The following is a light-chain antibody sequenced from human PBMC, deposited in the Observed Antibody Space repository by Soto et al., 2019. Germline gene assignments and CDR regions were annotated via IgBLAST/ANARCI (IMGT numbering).Light chain of an antibody. CDR1: QSVSSSY. CDR3: QQWRT. V-gene: IGKV3-20*01. Sequence: EIVLTQSPGTLSLPPGERATLSCRASQSVSSSYLAWYQQKPGQAPRLLIYGASSRATGIPDRFSGSGSGTDFTLTISRLEPEDFAVYYCQQWRTFGQGTKVDIK. J-gene: IGKJ1*01. CDR2: GAS.